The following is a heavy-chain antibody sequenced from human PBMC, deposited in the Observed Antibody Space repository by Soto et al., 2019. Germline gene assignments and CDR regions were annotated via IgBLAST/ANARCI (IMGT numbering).Heavy chain of an antibody. CDR3: ARCLAAVAGASYYGMDV. Sequence: QVQLVQSGAEVKKPGASVKVSCKASGYTFTSYGISWVRQAPGQGLEWMGWISAYNGNTNYAQKLQGRVTMTTDTSTSTAYMELRSLRSADTAVYYCARCLAAVAGASYYGMDVWGQGTTVTVSS. CDR1: GYTFTSYG. J-gene: IGHJ6*02. V-gene: IGHV1-18*01. D-gene: IGHD6-19*01. CDR2: ISAYNGNT.